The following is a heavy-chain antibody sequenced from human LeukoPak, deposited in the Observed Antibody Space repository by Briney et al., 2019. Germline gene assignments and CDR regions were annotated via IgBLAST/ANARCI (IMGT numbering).Heavy chain of an antibody. V-gene: IGHV3-53*01. Sequence: GGSLRLSCAASGFTVSSHSMSWVRQAPGKGLDWVSMIYSGGTTYYTDSVKGRFTISRDNSENTLYLQMNSLRAEDTAVYYCATLDAFDVWGQGTMVTVS. CDR2: IYSGGTT. J-gene: IGHJ3*01. CDR3: ATLDAFDV. CDR1: GFTVSSHS.